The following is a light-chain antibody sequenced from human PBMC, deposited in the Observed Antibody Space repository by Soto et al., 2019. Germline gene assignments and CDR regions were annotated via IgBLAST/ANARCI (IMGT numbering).Light chain of an antibody. CDR3: QQSFSPPYT. J-gene: IGKJ2*01. V-gene: IGKV1-39*01. CDR1: QSLSSR. Sequence: DIQMTQSRSSLSASVGDRVTITCRASQSLSSRLTWYQQKPGEAPKLLIYETSSLQSGVPSRFSGSGSETDFTLTINSLQPEDFATYYCQQSFSPPYTFGQGTKLEIK. CDR2: ETS.